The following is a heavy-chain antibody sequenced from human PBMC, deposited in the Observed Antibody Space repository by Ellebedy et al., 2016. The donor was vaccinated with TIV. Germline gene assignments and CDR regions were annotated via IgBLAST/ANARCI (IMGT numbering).Heavy chain of an antibody. CDR2: TKSKSDGGAA. V-gene: IGHV3-15*01. D-gene: IGHD3-10*01. J-gene: IGHJ4*02. CDR3: TILNYYGSGSGSHAH. Sequence: GESLKISCGVSGFTFTRAWMNWVRQVPGKGLEWVGRTKSKSDGGAADYVAPVKGRFTVSRDDSKNTVYLQMNSLKIDDTAMYYCTILNYYGSGSGSHAHWGQGTLVTVSS. CDR1: GFTFTRAW.